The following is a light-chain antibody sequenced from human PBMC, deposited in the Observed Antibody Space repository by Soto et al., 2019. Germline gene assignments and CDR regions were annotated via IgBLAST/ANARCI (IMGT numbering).Light chain of an antibody. V-gene: IGKV3-20*01. Sequence: EIVLTQSPGTLSLSPGERATLSCRASQSVSGSSLAWYQHTPGQCPRLLIYAASSRAAGVPDRFSGSGSGTEFTLTISRRETEYFAVSYCQQHGSSPWTFGQGSKVDIK. CDR3: QQHGSSPWT. J-gene: IGKJ1*01. CDR2: AAS. CDR1: QSVSGSS.